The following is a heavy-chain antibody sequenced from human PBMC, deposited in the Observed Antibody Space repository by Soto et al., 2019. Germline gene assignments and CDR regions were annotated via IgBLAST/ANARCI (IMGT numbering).Heavy chain of an antibody. CDR1: GFSLSTNGVG. J-gene: IGHJ4*02. Sequence: VSGPTLVNPTQTLTLACDFSGFSLSTNGVGVGWIRQPPGKALEWLALIYWDDDKRYSPSLKDRLSITKDTSKNQVVLTMTNLDPVDTATYYCAHSFQLRIFDFWGPGTLVTVSS. D-gene: IGHD3-10*01. CDR3: AHSFQLRIFDF. V-gene: IGHV2-5*02. CDR2: IYWDDDK.